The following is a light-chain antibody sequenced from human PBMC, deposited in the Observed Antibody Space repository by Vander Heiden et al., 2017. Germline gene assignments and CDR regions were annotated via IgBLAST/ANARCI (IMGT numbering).Light chain of an antibody. J-gene: IGLJ1*01. CDR1: SSNIGAGYD. CDR3: QSYDSSLSGL. Sequence: QSVLTQPPSVSGAPGQRVTISCTGSSSNIGAGYDVHWYQQPPGTPPKLLIYGNSNRPSGVPDRFSGSKSGTSASLAITGRQAEDEADYYCQSYDSSLSGLFGTGTKVTVL. CDR2: GNS. V-gene: IGLV1-40*01.